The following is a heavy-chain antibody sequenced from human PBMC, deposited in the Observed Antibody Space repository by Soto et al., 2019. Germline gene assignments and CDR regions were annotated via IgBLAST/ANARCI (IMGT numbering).Heavy chain of an antibody. J-gene: IGHJ4*02. Sequence: QVQLQQWGAGLLKPSESLSLTCAVYGGSFSGYYWSWIRQPPGKGLEWIGEINHSGSTNYNPSLKSRVTISVDTSKNQYSLKPSSVTAADTAVYYCARLVGTMVRGVSLRFDYWGQGTLVTVSS. V-gene: IGHV4-34*01. CDR3: ARLVGTMVRGVSLRFDY. D-gene: IGHD3-10*01. CDR1: GGSFSGYY. CDR2: INHSGST.